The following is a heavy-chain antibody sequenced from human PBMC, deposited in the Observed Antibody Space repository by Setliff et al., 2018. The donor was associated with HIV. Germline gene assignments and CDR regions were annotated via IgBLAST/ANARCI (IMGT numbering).Heavy chain of an antibody. CDR1: GGTFSSYA. V-gene: IGHV7-4-1*02. CDR3: ARALYGDYGGDLNWLDP. D-gene: IGHD4-17*01. J-gene: IGHJ5*02. CDR2: VNTHTGSP. Sequence: ASVKVSCKASGGTFSSYAISWVRQAPGQGLEWMGWVNTHTGSPTYAQAFTGRFVFSVDTSITTAYLEITSLKAEDTAVYYCARALYGDYGGDLNWLDPWGQGTLVTVSS.